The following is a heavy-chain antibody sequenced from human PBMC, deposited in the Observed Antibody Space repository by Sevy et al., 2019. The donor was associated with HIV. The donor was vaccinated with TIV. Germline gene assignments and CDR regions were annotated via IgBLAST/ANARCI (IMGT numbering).Heavy chain of an antibody. CDR1: GFTFSNAW. J-gene: IGHJ4*02. CDR2: IKSKIDGETT. V-gene: IGHV3-15*01. Sequence: GGSLRLSCAVSGFTFSNAWMNWVRQAPGTGLQWVGLIKSKIDGETTDYVAPVKGRFTISRDDSTNTLYLQTNSLKTEDTGVYYCATAPGYYDSAPFDYWGPGTLVTVSS. D-gene: IGHD3-22*01. CDR3: ATAPGYYDSAPFDY.